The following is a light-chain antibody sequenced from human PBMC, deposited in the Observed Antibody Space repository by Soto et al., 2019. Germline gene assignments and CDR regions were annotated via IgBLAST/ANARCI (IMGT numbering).Light chain of an antibody. CDR2: GAS. CDR3: QQYVNSPVT. J-gene: IGKJ2*01. CDR1: QRVNSSY. Sequence: EIVLTQSPDTLYLSPGEGATLSCRASQRVNSSYLAWYQQKPGQAPRLLISGASDRATGVPARVSGSGSGTDITLTIRRLEPEDFEVYYCQQYVNSPVTFGQGTKLEIK. V-gene: IGKV3-20*01.